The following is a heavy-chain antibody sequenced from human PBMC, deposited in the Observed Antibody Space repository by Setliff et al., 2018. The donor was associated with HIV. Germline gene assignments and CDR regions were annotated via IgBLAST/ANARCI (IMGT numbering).Heavy chain of an antibody. Sequence: SETLSLTCTVSGGSISSGSYYWGWIRQPPGKGLEWIESIYYSGSTYYNPSLKSRVTISVDTSKNQFSLKLISVTAADTAVYYCARHSGAPSSRSSGLFDYWGQGTLVTVSS. D-gene: IGHD6-6*01. CDR2: IYYSGST. V-gene: IGHV4-39*01. CDR3: ARHSGAPSSRSSGLFDY. CDR1: GGSISSGSYY. J-gene: IGHJ4*02.